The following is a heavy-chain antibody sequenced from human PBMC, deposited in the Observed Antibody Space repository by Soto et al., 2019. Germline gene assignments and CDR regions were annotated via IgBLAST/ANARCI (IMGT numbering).Heavy chain of an antibody. D-gene: IGHD4-17*01. V-gene: IGHV1-69*02. Sequence: SVKVSCKASGGTFSSYTISWVRQAPGQGLEWMGRIIPILGIANYAQKFQGRVTITEDTSTDTAYMELSSLRSEDTAVYYCAPRFYGDYAWYFDLWGRGTLVTVSS. CDR1: GGTFSSYT. J-gene: IGHJ2*01. CDR2: IIPILGIA. CDR3: APRFYGDYAWYFDL.